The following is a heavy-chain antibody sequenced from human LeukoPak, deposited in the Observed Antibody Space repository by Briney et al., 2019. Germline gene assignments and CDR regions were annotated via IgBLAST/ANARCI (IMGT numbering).Heavy chain of an antibody. D-gene: IGHD6-19*01. V-gene: IGHV4-59*01. CDR2: IYYTGST. CDR1: GGSISNYY. CDR3: ARGYSSGRIDS. Sequence: PSETLSLTRTVFGGSISNYYWSWIRQPPGKGLERIAYIYYTGSTNYNPSLKSRVTISVDTSKNQFSLKLSSVTAADTAVYHCARGYSSGRIDSWGQGTLVTVSS. J-gene: IGHJ4*02.